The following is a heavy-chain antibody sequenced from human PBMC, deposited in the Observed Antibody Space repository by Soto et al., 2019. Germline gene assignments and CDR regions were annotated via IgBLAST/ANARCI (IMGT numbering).Heavy chain of an antibody. D-gene: IGHD6-19*01. CDR3: ARHRKYSSGWHFDY. Sequence: QVQLVESGGGVVQPGRSLRLSCAASGFTFSSYGVHWVRQAPGKGLEWVAVIWYDGSNKYYADSVKGRFTISRDNSKNTLYLQMNSLRAEDTAVYYCARHRKYSSGWHFDYWGQGTLVTVSS. CDR2: IWYDGSNK. J-gene: IGHJ4*02. V-gene: IGHV3-33*01. CDR1: GFTFSSYG.